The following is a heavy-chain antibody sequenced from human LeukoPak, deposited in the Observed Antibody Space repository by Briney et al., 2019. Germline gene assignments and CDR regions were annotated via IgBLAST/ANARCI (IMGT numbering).Heavy chain of an antibody. CDR3: ARFNSGSYQHYFDY. CDR1: GGSISSSSYY. CDR2: IYYSGST. Sequence: SETLSLTCTASGGSISSSSYYWGWIRQPPGKGLEWIGSIYYSGSTYDNPSLKRRVTISVDTSKNQFSLKLTSVTAADTAVYYCARFNSGSYQHYFDYWGQGTLVTVSS. V-gene: IGHV4-39*07. J-gene: IGHJ4*02. D-gene: IGHD1-26*01.